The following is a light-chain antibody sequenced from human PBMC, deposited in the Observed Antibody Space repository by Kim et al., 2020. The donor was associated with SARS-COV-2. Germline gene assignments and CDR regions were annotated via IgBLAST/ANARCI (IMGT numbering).Light chain of an antibody. CDR3: QQRSNWPPSYS. CDR2: DAS. Sequence: PGESATRSCRASQSVVTFLAWYQQKPGQGPRLLIYDASVRAAGIPTRFSGSGSGTDFTLTISSLEPEDFAVYYCQQRSNWPPSYSFGQGTKLEI. J-gene: IGKJ2*03. CDR1: QSVVTF. V-gene: IGKV3-11*01.